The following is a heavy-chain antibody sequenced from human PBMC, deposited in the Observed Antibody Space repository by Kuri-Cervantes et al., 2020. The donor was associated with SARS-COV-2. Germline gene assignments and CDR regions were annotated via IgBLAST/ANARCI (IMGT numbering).Heavy chain of an antibody. V-gene: IGHV3-33*08. CDR3: ARDMTRTSTSCYGFDY. D-gene: IGHD2-2*01. Sequence: GESLKISCVASGFNFSTTDMHWVRQAPGKGLEWVAVIWYDGSNKYCADSVKGRFTISRDNSKNTLYLQMNSLSAEDTAVYYCARDMTRTSTSCYGFDYWGRGTLVTVSS. CDR1: GFNFSTTD. CDR2: IWYDGSNK. J-gene: IGHJ4*02.